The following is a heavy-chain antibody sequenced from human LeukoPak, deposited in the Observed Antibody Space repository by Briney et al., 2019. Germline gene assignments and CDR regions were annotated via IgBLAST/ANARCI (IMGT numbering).Heavy chain of an antibody. V-gene: IGHV3-30-3*01. Sequence: QPGRSLRLSCVASGFTFSSYAMHWVRQAPGKGLEWVAVISYDGSNKYYADSVKGRFTISRDNSKNTLYLQMNSLRAEDTAVYYCARGEGWFDPWGQGTLVTVSS. J-gene: IGHJ5*02. CDR1: GFTFSSYA. CDR3: ARGEGWFDP. CDR2: ISYDGSNK.